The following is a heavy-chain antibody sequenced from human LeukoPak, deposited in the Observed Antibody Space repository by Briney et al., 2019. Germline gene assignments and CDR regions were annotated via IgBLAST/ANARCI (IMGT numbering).Heavy chain of an antibody. CDR2: IYTSGST. V-gene: IGHV4-4*07. J-gene: IGHJ6*03. Sequence: SETLSLTCTVSGGSISSYYWSWIRQPTGKGLEWIGRIYTSGSTNYNPSLKSRVTMSVDTSKNQFSLKLSSVTAADTAVYYCARNTGGYSYGYNYYMDVWGKGTTVTVSS. CDR1: GGSISSYY. CDR3: ARNTGGYSYGYNYYMDV. D-gene: IGHD5-18*01.